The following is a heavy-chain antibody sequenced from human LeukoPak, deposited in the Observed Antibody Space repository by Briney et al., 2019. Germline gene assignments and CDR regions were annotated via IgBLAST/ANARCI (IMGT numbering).Heavy chain of an antibody. J-gene: IGHJ4*02. Sequence: SETLSLTCTVSGGSISSYYWSWIRQPRGKGLEWIGYIYYSGSTNYNPSLKSRVTISVDTSKNQFSLKLSSVTAADTAVYYCATSLGMGSYDYWGQGTLVTVSS. D-gene: IGHD2-15*01. CDR3: ATSLGMGSYDY. V-gene: IGHV4-59*01. CDR2: IYYSGST. CDR1: GGSISSYY.